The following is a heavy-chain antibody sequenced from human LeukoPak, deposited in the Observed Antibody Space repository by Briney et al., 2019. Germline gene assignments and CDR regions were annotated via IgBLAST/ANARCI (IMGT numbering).Heavy chain of an antibody. J-gene: IGHJ4*02. Sequence: GGSLRLSCAASGFSFSSHAMSWVRQAPGKGLEWVSSISDSSSYKYYADSVKGRFTISRDNAKNSLYLQMNSLRAEDTAVYYCARAGQQLVHDYWGQGTLVTVSS. CDR2: ISDSSSYK. D-gene: IGHD6-13*01. V-gene: IGHV3-21*01. CDR3: ARAGQQLVHDY. CDR1: GFSFSSHA.